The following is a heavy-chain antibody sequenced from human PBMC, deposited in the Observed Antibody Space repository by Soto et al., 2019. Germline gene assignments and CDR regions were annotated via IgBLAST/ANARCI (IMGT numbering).Heavy chain of an antibody. CDR2: IYYSGST. D-gene: IGHD6-13*01. J-gene: IGHJ3*02. Sequence: QVQLQESGPGLVKPSETLSLTCTVSGGSISSYYWSWLRQPPGKGLEWIGYIYYSGSTNYNPSLKSRVTISVDTSENQVFLKLSSVAAADTAVYYCARELYAAAAEGDAFDIWGQGTMVTVSS. V-gene: IGHV4-59*01. CDR3: ARELYAAAAEGDAFDI. CDR1: GGSISSYY.